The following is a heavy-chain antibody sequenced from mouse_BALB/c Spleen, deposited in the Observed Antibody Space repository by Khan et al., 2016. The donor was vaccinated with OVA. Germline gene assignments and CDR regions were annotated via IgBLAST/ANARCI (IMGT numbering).Heavy chain of an antibody. CDR2: IYPGTDNT. V-gene: IGHV1-76*01. Sequence: QVQLKQSGAELVRPGASVKLSCKTSGYIFTSHWIHWVKQRSGQGLEWIARIYPGTDNTYFNKKLKDKATLTADKSSSTAYMHLSSLKSEDSAVYFCAREEALYYFDYWGQGTTLTVSS. CDR1: GYIFTSHW. J-gene: IGHJ2*01. CDR3: AREEALYYFDY. D-gene: IGHD1-1*01.